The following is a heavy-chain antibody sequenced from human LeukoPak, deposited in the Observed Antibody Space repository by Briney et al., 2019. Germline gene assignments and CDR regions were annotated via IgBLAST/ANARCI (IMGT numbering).Heavy chain of an antibody. CDR1: GGSISSGGYS. V-gene: IGHV4-30-2*01. CDR2: IYHSGST. D-gene: IGHD4-17*01. CDR3: ARVTVSVGDYLIDY. Sequence: PSETLSLTCAVSGGSISSGGYSWSWIRQPPGKGLEWIGYIYHSGSTYYNPSLKSRVTISADTSKNQFSLKLSSVTAADTAVYYCARVTVSVGDYLIDYWGQGTLVTVSS. J-gene: IGHJ4*02.